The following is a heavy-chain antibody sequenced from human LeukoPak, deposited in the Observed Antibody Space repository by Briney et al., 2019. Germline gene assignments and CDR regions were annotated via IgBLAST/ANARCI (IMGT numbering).Heavy chain of an antibody. Sequence: GGSLRLPCAASGFIFSSYWMSWVRQAPGKWLEWVANIKQDGSEKDYVDSVKGRFTISRDNAQSSLYLQMNRLRAEDTAVYYCARDNRDVTDAFDIWGQGTLVTVSS. CDR2: IKQDGSEK. J-gene: IGHJ3*02. CDR1: GFIFSSYW. CDR3: ARDNRDVTDAFDI. D-gene: IGHD3-10*01. V-gene: IGHV3-7*04.